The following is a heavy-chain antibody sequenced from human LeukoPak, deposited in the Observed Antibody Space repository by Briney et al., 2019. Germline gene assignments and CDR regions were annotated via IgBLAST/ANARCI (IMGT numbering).Heavy chain of an antibody. CDR2: FDPEDGET. J-gene: IGHJ3*02. D-gene: IGHD1-26*01. V-gene: IGHV1-24*01. Sequence: ASVKVSCKVSGYTLTELSMHWVRQAPGKVLVWMGGFDPEDGETIYAQKFQGRVTMTEDTSTDTAYMELSSLRSEDTAVYYCATESYVGATSKGAFDIWGQGTMVTVSS. CDR1: GYTLTELS. CDR3: ATESYVGATSKGAFDI.